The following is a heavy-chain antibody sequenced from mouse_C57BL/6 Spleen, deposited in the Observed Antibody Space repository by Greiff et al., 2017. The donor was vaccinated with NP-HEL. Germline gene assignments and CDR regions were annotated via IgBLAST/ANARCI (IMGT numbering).Heavy chain of an antibody. CDR1: GFSLTSYG. Sequence: QVQLQQSGPGLVQPSQSLSITCTVSGFSLTSYGVHWVRQSPGKGLEWLGVIWSGGSTDYNAAFISRLSISKDNSKSQVFFKMNSLQADDTAIYYCARTQTGTDAMDYWGQGTSVTVSS. J-gene: IGHJ4*01. V-gene: IGHV2-2*01. CDR2: IWSGGST. CDR3: ARTQTGTDAMDY. D-gene: IGHD4-1*01.